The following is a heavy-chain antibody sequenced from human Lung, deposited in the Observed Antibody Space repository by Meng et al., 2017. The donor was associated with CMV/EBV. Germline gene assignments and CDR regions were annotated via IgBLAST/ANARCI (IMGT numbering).Heavy chain of an antibody. CDR1: GDSVSSNSAA. CDR2: TYYRSKWYN. J-gene: IGHJ4*02. D-gene: IGHD3-22*01. CDR3: ARGHYDSSGYPIDY. Sequence: SXTLSLXCAISGDSVSSNSAAWNWIRQSPSRGLEWLGRTYYRSKWYNDYAVSVKSRITINPDTSKNQFSLQLNSVTPEDTAVYYCARGHYDSSGYPIDYXGQGXLVTVSS. V-gene: IGHV6-1*01.